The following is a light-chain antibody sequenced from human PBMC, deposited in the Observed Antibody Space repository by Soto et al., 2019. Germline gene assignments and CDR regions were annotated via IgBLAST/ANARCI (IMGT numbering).Light chain of an antibody. CDR1: QSISSW. V-gene: IGKV1-5*01. CDR2: DAS. J-gene: IGKJ1*01. Sequence: DIQMTQSPSTLSASVGDRVTITCRASQSISSWLAWYQQKPGKAPKLLIYDASSLESGVPSRFSGSGSGTEFTLNISSLQPDDFATYYCQQYNSYSPETFGQGTKVDIK. CDR3: QQYNSYSPET.